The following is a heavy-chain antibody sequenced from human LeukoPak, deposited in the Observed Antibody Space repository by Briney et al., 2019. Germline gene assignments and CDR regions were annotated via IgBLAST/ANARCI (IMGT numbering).Heavy chain of an antibody. Sequence: WVRQAPGKGXEXXAVXSYDGSNKYYADSVKGRFTISRDNSKNTLYLQMNSLRAEDTAVYYCAKEYYDFDATYYYYYGMDVWGQGTTVTVSS. CDR2: XSYDGSNK. D-gene: IGHD3-3*01. V-gene: IGHV3-30*18. J-gene: IGHJ6*02. CDR3: AKEYYDFDATYYYYYGMDV.